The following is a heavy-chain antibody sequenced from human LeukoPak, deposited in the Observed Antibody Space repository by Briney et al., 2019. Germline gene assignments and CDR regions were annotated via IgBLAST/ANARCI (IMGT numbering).Heavy chain of an antibody. D-gene: IGHD3-16*01. J-gene: IGHJ6*02. CDR3: TSPLGAENSHYYDMDV. V-gene: IGHV3-73*01. CDR2: FRSKANSYAT. CDR1: GFTFSGSA. Sequence: GGSLRLSCAASGFTFSGSAMHWVRQASGKGLEWVGRFRSKANSYATAYAASVKGRFTISRDDSKNTAYLQMNSLKTEDRAVYYCTSPLGAENSHYYDMDVWGQGTTVTVSS.